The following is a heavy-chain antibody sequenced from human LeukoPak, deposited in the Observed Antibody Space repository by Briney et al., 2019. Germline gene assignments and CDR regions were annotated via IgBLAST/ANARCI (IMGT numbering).Heavy chain of an antibody. CDR1: GYTFTSYD. Sequence: ASVKVSCKASGYTFTSYDINWVRQSTGHGLEWMGWMNPNSGNPGYAQKFQGRVTMTRNTSISTAYMELSSLRSEDTAVYYCARSEMGSTPGYWGQGTLVTVSS. V-gene: IGHV1-8*01. CDR3: ARSEMGSTPGY. J-gene: IGHJ4*02. CDR2: MNPNSGNP. D-gene: IGHD5-24*01.